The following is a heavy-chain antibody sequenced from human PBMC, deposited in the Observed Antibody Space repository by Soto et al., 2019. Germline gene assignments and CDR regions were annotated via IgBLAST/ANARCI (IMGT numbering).Heavy chain of an antibody. J-gene: IGHJ6*03. CDR2: IIPILGIA. Sequence: QVQLVQSGAEVKKPGSSVKVSCKASGGTFSSYTISWVRQAPGQGLEWMGRIIPILGIANYAQKFQGIVTITADKSTSTAYMELSSLRSEDTAVYYCASTTPGVVVVPAAIPRYYYYYMDVWGKGTTVTVSS. CDR3: ASTTPGVVVVPAAIPRYYYYYMDV. V-gene: IGHV1-69*02. D-gene: IGHD2-2*02. CDR1: GGTFSSYT.